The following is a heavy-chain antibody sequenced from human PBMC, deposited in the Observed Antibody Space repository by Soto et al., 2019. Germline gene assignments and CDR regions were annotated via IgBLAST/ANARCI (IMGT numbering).Heavy chain of an antibody. D-gene: IGHD3-22*01. CDR3: ARGLEAGYYFAY. V-gene: IGHV3-7*03. Sequence: GGSLRFSCAASGFTFTSYWMGWVRQAPGKGLEWVANIRQDGSEKYYVDSVKGRFTVSRDNSRNTMYLQLNSLRGDDTAIYYCARGLEAGYYFAYWGQGTLVTVSS. CDR1: GFTFTSYW. CDR2: IRQDGSEK. J-gene: IGHJ4*02.